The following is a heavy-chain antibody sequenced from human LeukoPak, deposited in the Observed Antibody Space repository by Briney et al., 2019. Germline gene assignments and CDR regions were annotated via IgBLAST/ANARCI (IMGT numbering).Heavy chain of an antibody. J-gene: IGHJ6*03. Sequence: GGSLRLSCAASGFTFSSYWMSWVRQAPGKGLEWVANIKQDGSEKYYVDSVKGRFTISRDNAKNSLYLQMGSLGPEDMAVYYCARDLFYYGSGKFYYYMDVWGEGTTVTISS. CDR2: IKQDGSEK. CDR3: ARDLFYYGSGKFYYYMDV. D-gene: IGHD3-10*01. CDR1: GFTFSSYW. V-gene: IGHV3-7*01.